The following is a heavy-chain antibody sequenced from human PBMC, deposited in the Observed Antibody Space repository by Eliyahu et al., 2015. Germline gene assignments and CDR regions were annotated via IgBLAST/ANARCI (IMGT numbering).Heavy chain of an antibody. V-gene: IGHV3-53*01. CDR2: IYSGGST. J-gene: IGHJ1*01. D-gene: IGHD3-10*01. Sequence: EVQLVESGGGLIXPGGSLXLSCXVSGFTVSSNYMNWVRQAPGKGLEWVSIIYSGGSTYYAGSVKGRFTISRDNSKNTLYLQMNSLRAEDTAIYYCAAGTLAEYFQHWGQGTLVTVSS. CDR1: GFTVSSNY. CDR3: AAGTLAEYFQH.